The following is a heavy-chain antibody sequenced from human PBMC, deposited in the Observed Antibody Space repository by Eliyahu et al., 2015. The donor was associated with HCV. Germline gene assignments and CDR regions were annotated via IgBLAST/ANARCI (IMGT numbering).Heavy chain of an antibody. CDR3: ARAPPPQSTTVTFDP. V-gene: IGHV4-30-4*01. J-gene: IGHJ5*02. D-gene: IGHD4-17*01. Sequence: QVQLQESGPGLVKPSQTLSLTCTVSGGXXXSGDYYWSWIRQPPGKGLEWIGYIYYSGSTYYNPSLKSRVTISVDTSKNQFSLKLSSVTAADTAVYYCARAPPPQSTTVTFDPWGQGTLVTVSS. CDR1: GGXXXSGDYY. CDR2: IYYSGST.